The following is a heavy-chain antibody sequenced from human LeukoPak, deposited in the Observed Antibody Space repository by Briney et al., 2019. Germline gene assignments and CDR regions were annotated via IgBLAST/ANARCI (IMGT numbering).Heavy chain of an antibody. Sequence: GESLKISCKGSGYSFRDYWIGWVRQMPGKGLEWMGVIYPGDSDTRYSPPFQGHVTISADKSISTAYPQWGSLKASDTAMYYCARRRFDNGFDIWGQGTMVTVSS. CDR2: IYPGDSDT. D-gene: IGHD3-10*01. V-gene: IGHV5-51*01. CDR1: GYSFRDYW. CDR3: ARRRFDNGFDI. J-gene: IGHJ3*02.